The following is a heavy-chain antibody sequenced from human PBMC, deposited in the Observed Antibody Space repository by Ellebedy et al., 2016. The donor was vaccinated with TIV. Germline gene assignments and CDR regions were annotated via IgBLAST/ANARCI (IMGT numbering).Heavy chain of an antibody. V-gene: IGHV3-21*01. CDR2: ISSSSSYI. Sequence: GESLKISCAASGFTFSSYSMNWVRQAPGKGLEWVSSISSSSSYIYYADSVKGRFTISRDNAKNSLYLQMNSLRAEDTAVYYCARGGQYDAFDIWGQGTMFTVSS. CDR1: GFTFSSYS. J-gene: IGHJ3*02. CDR3: ARGGQYDAFDI. D-gene: IGHD1-26*01.